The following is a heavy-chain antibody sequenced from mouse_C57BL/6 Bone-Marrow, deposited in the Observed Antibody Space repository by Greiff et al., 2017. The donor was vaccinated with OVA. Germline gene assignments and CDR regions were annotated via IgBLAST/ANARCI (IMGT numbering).Heavy chain of an antibody. CDR1: GYTFTSYW. CDR3: ARSVITTVVDD. J-gene: IGHJ3*01. CDR2: IDPSDSYT. D-gene: IGHD1-1*01. Sequence: QVQLQQPGAELVKPGASVKLSCKASGYTFTSYWMQWVKQRPGQGLEWIGEIDPSDSYTNYNQKFKGKATLTVDTSSSTAYMQLSSLTSEDSAVYYCARSVITTVVDDWGQGTLVTVSA. V-gene: IGHV1-50*01.